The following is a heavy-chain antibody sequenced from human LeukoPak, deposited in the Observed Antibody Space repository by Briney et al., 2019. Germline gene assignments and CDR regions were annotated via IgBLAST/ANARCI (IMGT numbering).Heavy chain of an antibody. CDR1: GYTFTCCS. V-gene: IGHV1-68*01. J-gene: IGHJ6*02. CDR2: ITLYNGNT. D-gene: IGHD5-12*01. CDR3: AREGHGYSGYDYGCYYYGMDV. Sequence: ASVKVSCKASGYTFTCCSLHWLQQAPGQGLERMRWITLYNGNTKHAKKFQGRVTITRDMSLRTAYIELSSLRSEDSAVYYWAREGHGYSGYDYGCYYYGMDVWGQGTTATVSS.